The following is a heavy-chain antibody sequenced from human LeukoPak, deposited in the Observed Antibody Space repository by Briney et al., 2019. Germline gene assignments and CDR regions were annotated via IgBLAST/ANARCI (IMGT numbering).Heavy chain of an antibody. CDR3: ARDDSSGYRLLDAFDI. J-gene: IGHJ3*02. V-gene: IGHV4-39*07. Sequence: NPSETLSLTFTVSGGSISSSSYYWGWIRQPPGKGLEWIGSINYSGSTYYNPSLKSRVTISVDTSKNQFSLKLSSVTAADTAVYYCARDDSSGYRLLDAFDIWGQGTMVTVSS. D-gene: IGHD3-22*01. CDR2: INYSGST. CDR1: GGSISSSSYY.